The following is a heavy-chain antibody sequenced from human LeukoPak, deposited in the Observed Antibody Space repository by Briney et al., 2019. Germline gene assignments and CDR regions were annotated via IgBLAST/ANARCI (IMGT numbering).Heavy chain of an antibody. CDR3: ARGGDCSSTSCYNNWFDP. V-gene: IGHV1-69*13. D-gene: IGHD2-2*02. CDR1: GGTFSSYA. CDR2: IIPIFGTA. Sequence: SVTVSCKASGGTFSSYAISWVRQAPGQGLEWMGGIIPIFGTANYAQKFQGRVTITADESTSTAYMELSSLRSEDTAVYYCARGGDCSSTSCYNNWFDPWGQGTLVTVSS. J-gene: IGHJ5*02.